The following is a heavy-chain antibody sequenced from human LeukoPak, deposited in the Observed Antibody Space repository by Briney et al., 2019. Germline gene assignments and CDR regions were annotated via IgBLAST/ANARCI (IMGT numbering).Heavy chain of an antibody. Sequence: ASVKVSCKTSGYSFTDYYMHWVRQAPGQGLEWMGWINPNSGGTSSAQKFQGRVTMTRDTSITTVYMEVRWLTSDDTAVYYCARADRLHGGPYLIGPWGQGTLVTVTS. CDR2: INPNSGGT. J-gene: IGHJ5*02. CDR1: GYSFTDYY. D-gene: IGHD2-21*01. CDR3: ARADRLHGGPYLIGP. V-gene: IGHV1-2*02.